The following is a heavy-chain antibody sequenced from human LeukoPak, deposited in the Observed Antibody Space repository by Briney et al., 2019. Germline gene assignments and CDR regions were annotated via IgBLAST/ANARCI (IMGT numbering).Heavy chain of an antibody. V-gene: IGHV3-64*01. CDR3: ARRTCSGGSCYFDY. CDR1: GFTFSSYA. Sequence: GGSLSLSCAASGFTFSSYAMHWVRQAPGKGLEYVSAISPNGGSPYYANSVKGKFTISRDNSKKTLYLQMGSLRAEDMAVYYCARRTCSGGSCYFDYWGQGTLVTVSS. CDR2: ISPNGGSP. D-gene: IGHD2-15*01. J-gene: IGHJ4*02.